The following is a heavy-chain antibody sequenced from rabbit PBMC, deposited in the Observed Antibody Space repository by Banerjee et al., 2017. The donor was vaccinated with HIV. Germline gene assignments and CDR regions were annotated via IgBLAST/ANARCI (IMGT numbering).Heavy chain of an antibody. CDR2: IVSGSSDSSDST. V-gene: IGHV1S45*01. CDR1: GFTLSSYW. CDR3: ARRNGYFNL. Sequence: QEQLEESGGDLVQPEGSLTLTCTASGFTLSSYWMCWVRQAPGKGLEWIACIVSGSSDSSDSTYYANWAKGRFTISKTSSTAVTLQMTSLTAADTATYFCARRNGYFNLWGPGTLVTVS. J-gene: IGHJ4*01.